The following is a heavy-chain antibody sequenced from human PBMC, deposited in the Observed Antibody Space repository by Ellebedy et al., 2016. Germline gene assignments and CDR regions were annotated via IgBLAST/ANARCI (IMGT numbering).Heavy chain of an antibody. CDR1: GFTFSNAW. CDR3: STERAGATDN. CDR2: IKSETNGGTA. Sequence: GESLKISXAASGFTFSNAWMSWVRQIPGKGLEWVGRIKSETNGGTADYAAHVKGRFTISRDDSTNTVYLQLNNLKTEDTGVYYCSTERAGATDNWGQGTLVTVSS. V-gene: IGHV3-15*01. D-gene: IGHD1-26*01. J-gene: IGHJ4*02.